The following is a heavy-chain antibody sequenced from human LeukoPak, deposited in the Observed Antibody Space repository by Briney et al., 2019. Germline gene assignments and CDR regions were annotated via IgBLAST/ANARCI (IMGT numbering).Heavy chain of an antibody. CDR3: ARAGGYGSGTLGY. V-gene: IGHV4-34*01. D-gene: IGHD3-10*01. Sequence: PSETPSLTCAVYGGSFSGYYWSWIRQPPGKGLEWIGEINHSGSTNYNPSLKSRVTISVDTSKNQFSLKLSSVTAADTAVYYCARAGGYGSGTLGYWGQGTLVTASS. CDR1: GGSFSGYY. CDR2: INHSGST. J-gene: IGHJ4*02.